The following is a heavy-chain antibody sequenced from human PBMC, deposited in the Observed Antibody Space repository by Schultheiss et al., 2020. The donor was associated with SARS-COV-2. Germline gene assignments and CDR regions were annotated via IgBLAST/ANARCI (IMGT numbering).Heavy chain of an antibody. D-gene: IGHD2-21*02. V-gene: IGHV3-23*01. CDR3: AKELRVVVTATLDY. CDR1: GFTVSSNY. J-gene: IGHJ4*02. Sequence: GGSLRLSCAASGFTVSSNYMSWVRQAPGKGLEWVSAISGSGGSTYYADSVKGRFTTSRDNAKNSLYLQMNSLRAEDTAVYYCAKELRVVVTATLDYWGQGTLVTVSS. CDR2: ISGSGGST.